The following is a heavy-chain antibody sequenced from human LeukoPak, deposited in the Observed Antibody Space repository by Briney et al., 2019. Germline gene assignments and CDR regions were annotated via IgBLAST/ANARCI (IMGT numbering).Heavy chain of an antibody. CDR3: ARGLDTAMAYNDC. D-gene: IGHD5-18*01. Sequence: PSETLSLTCTVSGGSISSYYWSWIRQPAGKGLEWIGRIYISGNTNYNPSLKSRVTISADTSKNQLSLKLTSVTAADTAVYYCARGLDTAMAYNDCWGQGTLVTVSS. CDR2: IYISGNT. CDR1: GGSISSYY. J-gene: IGHJ4*02. V-gene: IGHV4-4*07.